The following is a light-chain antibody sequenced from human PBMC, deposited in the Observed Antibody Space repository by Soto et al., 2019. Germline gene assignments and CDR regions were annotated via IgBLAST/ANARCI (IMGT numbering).Light chain of an antibody. CDR2: AAS. Sequence: DIQMTQSPSSLSASVGDRVTITCRASQSISSYLNWYQQKPGKAPKLLIYAASSLQSGVPSRFSGGGSGTDCTLTISSLQPEDFATYYCQQSYSTPGTFGQGTKVEIK. J-gene: IGKJ1*01. CDR3: QQSYSTPGT. CDR1: QSISSY. V-gene: IGKV1-39*01.